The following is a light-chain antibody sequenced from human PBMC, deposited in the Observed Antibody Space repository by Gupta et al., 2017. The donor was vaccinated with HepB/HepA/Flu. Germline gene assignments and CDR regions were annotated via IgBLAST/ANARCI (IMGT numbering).Light chain of an antibody. CDR2: AAS. CDR1: QTINTY. V-gene: IGKV1-39*01. CDR3: QQSYNTPRT. J-gene: IGKJ1*01. Sequence: DIQMTQSPSSLSASVGDRVTITCRASQTINTYLNWYQQRPGKAPKVLIYAASHLLTGVPSRFTGRGSGTEFTRTISNLQPDDFAIYYCQQSYNTPRTFGQGTKVEMK.